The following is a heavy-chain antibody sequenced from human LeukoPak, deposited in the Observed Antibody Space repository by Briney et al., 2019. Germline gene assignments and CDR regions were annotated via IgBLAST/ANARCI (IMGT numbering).Heavy chain of an antibody. CDR2: ISSSSSTI. Sequence: GGSLRLSCAASGFTFSSYSMNWVRQAPGKGLEWVSYISSSSSTIYYADSVKGRFTISRDNAKNSLYLQMNSLRAEDTAVYYCAGEEFSSSWSPYYYYYGMDVWGQGTTVTVSS. CDR3: AGEEFSSSWSPYYYYYGMDV. V-gene: IGHV3-48*01. D-gene: IGHD6-13*01. J-gene: IGHJ6*02. CDR1: GFTFSSYS.